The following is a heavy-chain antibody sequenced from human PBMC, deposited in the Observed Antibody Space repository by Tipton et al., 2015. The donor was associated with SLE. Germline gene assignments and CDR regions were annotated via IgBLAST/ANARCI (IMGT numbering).Heavy chain of an antibody. CDR2: IGPGGSPI. V-gene: IGHV3-48*01. J-gene: IGHJ3*01. Sequence: SLRLSCVISGFSFNVFSMDWVRQTPGKGLEWISFIGPGGSPIYYADSVKGRFTISTDTAKNSLYLQMSSLRVDDTAVYYCARGWRKNSFDMWGQGTVVTVSS. CDR3: ARGWRKNSFDM. D-gene: IGHD3-3*01. CDR1: GFSFNVFS.